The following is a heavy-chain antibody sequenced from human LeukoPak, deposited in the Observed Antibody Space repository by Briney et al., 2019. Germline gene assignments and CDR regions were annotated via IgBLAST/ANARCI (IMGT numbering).Heavy chain of an antibody. Sequence: GGSLRLSCAASGFTFSDYYMSWIRQAPEKGLEWIAHISTTGNTVYYADSVIGRFSTSRDNAKNSLYLQMNSLRDDDTAVYYCAKDDIVVVVAATFYYWGQGTLVTVSS. V-gene: IGHV3-11*01. CDR3: AKDDIVVVVAATFYY. CDR2: ISTTGNTV. J-gene: IGHJ4*02. CDR1: GFTFSDYY. D-gene: IGHD2-15*01.